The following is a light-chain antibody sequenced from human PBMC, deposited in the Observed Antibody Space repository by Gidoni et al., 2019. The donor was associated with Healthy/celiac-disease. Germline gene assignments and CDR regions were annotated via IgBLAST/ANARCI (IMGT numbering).Light chain of an antibody. J-gene: IGKJ1*01. V-gene: IGKV3-15*01. CDR1: QSVSSN. CDR2: GAS. Sequence: ELVMTQAPATLSVSPGERATITCRASQSVSSNLAWYQQKPGQAPRILIYGASTRATGTPARCSGSGSGTEFSLTFSSLQSGAFAFCYCQQYNNWPPWTFXXXTKVEIK. CDR3: QQYNNWPPWT.